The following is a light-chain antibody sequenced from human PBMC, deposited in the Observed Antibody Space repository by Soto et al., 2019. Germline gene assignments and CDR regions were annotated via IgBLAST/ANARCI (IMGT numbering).Light chain of an antibody. Sequence: QSALTQPASVSGSPGQSIIISCTGTSSDVGRYNYVSWYQQHPGKAPKLIIYEVNNRPSEISTRFSGSKSANTASLTISGRQAEDEADYYCTSFTSSATYVFGTGTKLTVL. CDR2: EVN. CDR3: TSFTSSATYV. CDR1: SSDVGRYNY. V-gene: IGLV2-14*01. J-gene: IGLJ1*01.